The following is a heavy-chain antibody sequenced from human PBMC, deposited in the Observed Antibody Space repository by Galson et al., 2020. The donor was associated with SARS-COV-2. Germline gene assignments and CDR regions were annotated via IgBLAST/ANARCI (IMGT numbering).Heavy chain of an antibody. Sequence: GESLKIPCKASGYTLTSYGIRWVRQAPGQGLEWMGCNSAYNGNTNYAQKLQGRVTMTTDTSTSTAYMELRSLRSDDTAVYYCARGVICGGDCYPFDYWGQGTLVTVSS. CDR1: GYTLTSYG. CDR3: ARGVICGGDCYPFDY. CDR2: NSAYNGNT. D-gene: IGHD2-21*02. J-gene: IGHJ4*02. V-gene: IGHV1-18*01.